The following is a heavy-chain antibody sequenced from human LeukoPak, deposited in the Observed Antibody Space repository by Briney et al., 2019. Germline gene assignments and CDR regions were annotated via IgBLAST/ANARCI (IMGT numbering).Heavy chain of an antibody. Sequence: PGGSLRLSCAASGFTFSSYDMHWVRQAPGKGLEWVALIWYDGSNKNYADSVKGRFTISRDNSKNTLFLQMNSLRADDTAVYYCAREASDAFDIWGQGTMVTVSS. CDR1: GFTFSSYD. CDR2: IWYDGSNK. J-gene: IGHJ3*02. CDR3: AREASDAFDI. V-gene: IGHV3-33*01.